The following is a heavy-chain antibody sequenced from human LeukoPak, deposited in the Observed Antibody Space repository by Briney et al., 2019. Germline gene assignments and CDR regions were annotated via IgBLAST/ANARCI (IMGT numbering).Heavy chain of an antibody. V-gene: IGHV3-23*01. J-gene: IGHJ4*02. D-gene: IGHD3-22*01. CDR3: AKDGYYYDSCAYFDY. CDR1: AFTFSSYD. Sequence: GGSLTLSCAASAFTFSSYDMSWVRQAPGKGLEWVSVISGSGGSTYYADSVKGRFTISRDNSKNTLYLQVNSLRAEDTAVYYCAKDGYYYDSCAYFDYWGQGILVTVSS. CDR2: ISGSGGST.